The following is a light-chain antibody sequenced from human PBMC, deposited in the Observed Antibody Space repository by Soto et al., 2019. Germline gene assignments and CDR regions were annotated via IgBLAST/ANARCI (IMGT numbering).Light chain of an antibody. CDR2: GAS. Sequence: DIVLTQSPATLSLSPGERATLYCGASQRVSGGFLAWYHQKPGQAPRLLIYGASTRATGIPARFSGSGSGTEFTLIISSLQSEDSAVYYCQQYNSWLWTFGQGTKVDIK. V-gene: IGKV3-15*01. J-gene: IGKJ1*01. CDR1: QRVSGG. CDR3: QQYNSWLWT.